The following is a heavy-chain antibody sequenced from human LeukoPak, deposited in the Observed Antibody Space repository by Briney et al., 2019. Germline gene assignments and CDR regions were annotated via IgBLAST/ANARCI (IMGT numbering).Heavy chain of an antibody. CDR3: AKHGYYYYYNMDV. V-gene: IGHV3-23*01. CDR2: ISGSGGST. CDR1: GFTFSSYP. Sequence: GSLRLSCAASGFTFSSYPMSWVRKAPGKGLGWVSGISGSGGSTYYADSVKGRFTISRDNSKNTLYLQMNSLRAEDTAVYFCAKHGYYYYYNMDVWGKGTTVTVSS. J-gene: IGHJ6*04.